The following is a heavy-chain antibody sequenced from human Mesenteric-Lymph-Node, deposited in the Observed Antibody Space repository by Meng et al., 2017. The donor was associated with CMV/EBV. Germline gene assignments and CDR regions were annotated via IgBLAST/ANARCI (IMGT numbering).Heavy chain of an antibody. V-gene: IGHV3-30*12. CDR3: ASSGIAAAGRLFDY. CDR2: ISYYGNNK. CDR1: GFTFSSYG. Sequence: GESLKISCATSGFTFSSYGMHWVRQAPGKGLEWVALISYYGNNKYYADSVKGRFTISRDNAKNSLYLQMNSLRAEDTAVYYCASSGIAAAGRLFDYWGQGTLVTVSS. J-gene: IGHJ4*02. D-gene: IGHD6-13*01.